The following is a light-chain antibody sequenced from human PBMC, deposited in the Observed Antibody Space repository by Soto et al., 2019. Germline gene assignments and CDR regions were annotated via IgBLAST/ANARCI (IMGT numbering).Light chain of an antibody. V-gene: IGLV1-44*01. J-gene: IGLJ1*01. CDR2: SNN. Sequence: QSVLTHPPSVAGTPGQGVIISCSGSRANIGSNSFNWYHQLPGTAPKLLIYSNNQRPAGVPDRFSGSKSGTSASLAIRGLQFEDEADYYCAAWDDRLNGYVFGTGTKGTVL. CDR1: RANIGSNS. CDR3: AAWDDRLNGYV.